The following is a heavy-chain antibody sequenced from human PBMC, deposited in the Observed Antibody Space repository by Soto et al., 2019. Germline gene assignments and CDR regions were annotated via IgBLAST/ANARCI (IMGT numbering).Heavy chain of an antibody. CDR1: GFTFSDHY. Sequence: QPGGSLRLSCAASGFTFSDHYMDWVRQAPGKGLEWVGRTRNKANSYTTEYAASVKGRFTISRDDSKNSLYLQMNSLKTEDTAVYYCARESPYDFWSGNYYYYGMDVWGQGTTVTVSS. CDR3: ARESPYDFWSGNYYYYGMDV. V-gene: IGHV3-72*01. J-gene: IGHJ6*02. D-gene: IGHD3-3*01. CDR2: TRNKANSYTT.